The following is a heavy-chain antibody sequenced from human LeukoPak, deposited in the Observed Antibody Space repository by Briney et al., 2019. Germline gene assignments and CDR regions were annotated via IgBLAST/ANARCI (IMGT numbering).Heavy chain of an antibody. D-gene: IGHD3-22*01. Sequence: GGSLRLSCAASGFTFSSYVMSWVRQAPGKGLEWVSAISGSGGSTYYADSVKGRFTISRDNSKNTLYLQMNSLRAEDTAVYYCVTMIVVVLGRDYWGQGTLVTVSS. CDR3: VTMIVVVLGRDY. CDR1: GFTFSSYV. CDR2: ISGSGGST. V-gene: IGHV3-23*01. J-gene: IGHJ4*02.